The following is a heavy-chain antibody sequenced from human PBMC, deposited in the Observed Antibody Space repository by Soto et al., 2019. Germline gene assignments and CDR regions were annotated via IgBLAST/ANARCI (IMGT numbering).Heavy chain of an antibody. Sequence: ASVKVSCTASGYTLTSYAMRWVSKAHGQRLEWMGWINAGNGNTKYSQKFQGRVTITRDTSASTAYMELSSLRSEDTAVYYCAREDTCMDVWGKGTTVTVSS. CDR1: GYTLTSYA. V-gene: IGHV1-3*01. CDR2: INAGNGNT. D-gene: IGHD5-18*01. J-gene: IGHJ6*03. CDR3: AREDTCMDV.